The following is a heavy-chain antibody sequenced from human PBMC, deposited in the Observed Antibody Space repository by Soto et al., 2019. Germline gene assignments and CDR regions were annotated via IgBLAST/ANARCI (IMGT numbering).Heavy chain of an antibody. CDR1: GGSLSGYY. Sequence: QVQLQQWGAGLLKPSETLSLNCAVTGGSLSGYYWSWIRQPPGKGLEWIGEVKDGGHTNYSPSLRGRVTISSETSNRQFSLRLGSVTAADTGVYYCARGQEGVVATHWDQGSLVTVSS. V-gene: IGHV4-34*01. CDR2: VKDGGHT. D-gene: IGHD5-12*01. CDR3: ARGQEGVVATH. J-gene: IGHJ4*02.